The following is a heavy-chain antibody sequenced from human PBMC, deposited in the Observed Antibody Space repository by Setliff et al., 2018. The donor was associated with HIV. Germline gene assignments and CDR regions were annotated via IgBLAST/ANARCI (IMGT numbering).Heavy chain of an antibody. CDR3: ARMDSSTWPDYYFYGMDV. J-gene: IGHJ6*02. D-gene: IGHD2-2*01. V-gene: IGHV4-59*01. CDR1: GGSISGSV. Sequence: SETLSLTCTVSGGSISGSVWSWIRQPPGKGLEFVGYIYYMGRTTYNPSPKSRLTISVDKSKSQFSLKVRSVTAADTAVYYGARMDSSTWPDYYFYGMDVWGQGTTVTVSS. CDR2: IYYMGRT.